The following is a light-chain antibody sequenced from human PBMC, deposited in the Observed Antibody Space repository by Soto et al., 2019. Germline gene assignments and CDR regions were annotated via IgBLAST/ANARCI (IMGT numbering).Light chain of an antibody. Sequence: QSALTQPASVSGSPGQSITISCTGTSSDIGAYDYVSWYQQHPGGVPKLLIFDVSSRPSGVSSRFSGSKSGNTTSLTISGLQADAESEYYCSSYADSSARDYVFGGGTKLTVL. J-gene: IGLJ1*01. V-gene: IGLV2-14*03. CDR3: SSYADSSARDYV. CDR2: DVS. CDR1: SSDIGAYDY.